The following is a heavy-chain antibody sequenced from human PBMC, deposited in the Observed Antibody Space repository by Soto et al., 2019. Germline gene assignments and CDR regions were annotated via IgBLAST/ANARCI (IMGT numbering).Heavy chain of an antibody. CDR3: ARVVGALGHWFDP. D-gene: IGHD1-26*01. Sequence: ASVKVSCKASGYTFTSYAMHWVRQAPGQRLERMGWINAGNGNTKYSQKFQGRVTITRDTSASTAYMELSSLRSDDTAVYYCARVVGALGHWFDPWGQGTLVTVSS. CDR2: INAGNGNT. J-gene: IGHJ5*02. V-gene: IGHV1-3*01. CDR1: GYTFTSYA.